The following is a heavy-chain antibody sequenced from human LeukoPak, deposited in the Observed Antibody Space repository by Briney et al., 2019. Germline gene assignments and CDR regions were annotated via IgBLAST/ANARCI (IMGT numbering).Heavy chain of an antibody. CDR2: IYYSGST. J-gene: IGHJ4*02. V-gene: IGHV4-39*01. CDR1: GGSISSSSYY. Sequence: SETLSLTCTVSGGSISSSSYYWGWIRQPPGKGLEWIGSIYYSGSTYYNPSLKSRVTISVDTSKNQFSLKLSSVTAADTAVYYCARRSGWYPGGFDYWGQGTLVTVSS. D-gene: IGHD6-19*01. CDR3: ARRSGWYPGGFDY.